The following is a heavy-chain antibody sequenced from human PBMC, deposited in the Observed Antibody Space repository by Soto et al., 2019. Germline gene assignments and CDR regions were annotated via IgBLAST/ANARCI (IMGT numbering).Heavy chain of an antibody. J-gene: IGHJ6*02. D-gene: IGHD6-13*01. CDR2: INHSGST. Sequence: QVQLQQWGAGLLKPSETLSLTCAVYGGSFSDFYWSWIRQPPGKGLEWIGEINHSGSTNYNPSLKSRLTISVDTSKNQFSLKLSSVTAADTAVYYCARGPNSGSWPAVGGMDFWGQGTTVTVSS. CDR1: GGSFSDFY. V-gene: IGHV4-34*01. CDR3: ARGPNSGSWPAVGGMDF.